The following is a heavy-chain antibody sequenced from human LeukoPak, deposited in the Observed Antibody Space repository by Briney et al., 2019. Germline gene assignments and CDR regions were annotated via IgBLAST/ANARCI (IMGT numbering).Heavy chain of an antibody. Sequence: PSETLSLTCTVSGGSISSYYWSWIRQPPGKGLEWIGYIYYSGSTNYNPSLKSRVTISVDTSKNQFSLKLSSVTAADTAVYYYAGTTLDYYDSSGSYAFDIWGQGTMVTVSS. CDR2: IYYSGST. J-gene: IGHJ3*02. CDR1: GGSISSYY. D-gene: IGHD3-22*01. V-gene: IGHV4-59*01. CDR3: AGTTLDYYDSSGSYAFDI.